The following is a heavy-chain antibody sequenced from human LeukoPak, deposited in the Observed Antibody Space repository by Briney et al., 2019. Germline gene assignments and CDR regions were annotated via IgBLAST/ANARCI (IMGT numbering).Heavy chain of an antibody. Sequence: PGGSLRLSCAASGFTFSSYSTTWVRQAPGKGLEWVSSFTSRSRSIYYADSVKGRFTISRDNAKKSLYLQMDSLRVEDTAVYYCARIYSGSHYSWGQGTLVTISS. CDR3: ARIYSGSHYS. D-gene: IGHD1-26*01. V-gene: IGHV3-21*04. CDR2: FTSRSRSI. J-gene: IGHJ4*02. CDR1: GFTFSSYS.